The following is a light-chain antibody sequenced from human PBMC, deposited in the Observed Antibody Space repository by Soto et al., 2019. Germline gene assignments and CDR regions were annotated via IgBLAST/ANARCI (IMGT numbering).Light chain of an antibody. CDR1: QSIYDW. J-gene: IGKJ1*01. Sequence: EIQMTQSPSTLSASVGGRVTITCRASQSIYDWLGWDQQKPGKVPELLVYKTSNLESGVPSSFSRSGSGTQFTPTLNSLQPDDFATYYCLQYTGHWTFGQGTKVDIK. CDR3: LQYTGHWT. V-gene: IGKV1-5*03. CDR2: KTS.